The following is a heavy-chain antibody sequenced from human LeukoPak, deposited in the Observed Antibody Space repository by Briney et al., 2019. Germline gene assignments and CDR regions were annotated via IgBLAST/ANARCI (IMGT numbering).Heavy chain of an antibody. J-gene: IGHJ4*02. D-gene: IGHD6-13*01. V-gene: IGHV1-2*06. CDR1: GYTFTGYY. CDR2: INPNSGGT. Sequence: ASVKVSCKASGYTFTGYYMHWVRQAPGQGLEWMGRINPNSGGTNYAQKFQGRVTMTRDTSISTAYMEVSRLRSDDTAVYYCARGYIAAAGTIDYWGPGTLVTVSS. CDR3: ARGYIAAAGTIDY.